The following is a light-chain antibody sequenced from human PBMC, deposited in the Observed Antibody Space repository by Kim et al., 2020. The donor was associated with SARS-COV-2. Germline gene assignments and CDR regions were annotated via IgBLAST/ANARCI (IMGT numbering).Light chain of an antibody. V-gene: IGLV7-46*01. Sequence: QAVVTQESSLTVSPGGTVTLTCGSDTGIVTSGHFPYWFQQKPGQAPKTLIYDTAKKHSWTPARFSGSLLGGKAALTLSGAQPEDEAEYYCLLYFSNVGVFGGGTKLTVL. CDR1: TGIVTSGHF. CDR2: DTA. J-gene: IGLJ2*01. CDR3: LLYFSNVGV.